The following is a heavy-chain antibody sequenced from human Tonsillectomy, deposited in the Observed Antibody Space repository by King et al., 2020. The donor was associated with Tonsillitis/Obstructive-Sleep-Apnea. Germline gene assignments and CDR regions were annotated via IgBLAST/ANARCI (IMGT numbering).Heavy chain of an antibody. CDR2: FIPIFRTT. D-gene: IGHD6-13*01. CDR1: GGTSRRSA. CDR3: ARGAFVAAAGPYFDY. Sequence: QVQLVQSGAEVKKPGSSVKVSCKASGGTSRRSAITWVRQALGQGLECMGGFIPIFRTTNNAQKFQGRVTITADEPTNTTYMVRGSLTSEDTAVYYCARGAFVAAAGPYFDYWGQGTLVTVSA. J-gene: IGHJ4*02. V-gene: IGHV1-69*01.